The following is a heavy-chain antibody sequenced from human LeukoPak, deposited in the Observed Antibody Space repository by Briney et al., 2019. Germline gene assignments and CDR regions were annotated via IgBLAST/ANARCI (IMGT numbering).Heavy chain of an antibody. J-gene: IGHJ4*02. Sequence: ASVKVSCKASGYTFTSYGISWVRQAPGQGLEWMGWISAYNGNTNYAQKLQGRVTMTTDTSTSTAYMELRSLRSDDTAVYYCARRSWNWNYWYPFDYWGQGTLVTVSS. CDR2: ISAYNGNT. D-gene: IGHD1-7*01. V-gene: IGHV1-18*01. CDR3: ARRSWNWNYWYPFDY. CDR1: GYTFTSYG.